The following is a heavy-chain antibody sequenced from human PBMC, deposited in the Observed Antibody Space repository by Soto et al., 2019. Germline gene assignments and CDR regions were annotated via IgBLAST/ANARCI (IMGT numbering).Heavy chain of an antibody. V-gene: IGHV3-23*01. J-gene: IGHJ4*02. CDR1: GFTFSSYA. Sequence: PGGSLRLSCAASGFTFSSYAMSWVRQAPGKGLEWVSAISGSGGSTYYADSVKGRFTISRDNSKNTLYLQMNSLRAEDTAVYYCAKDGVALWFGELVPIYWGQGTLVTVSS. CDR3: AKDGVALWFGELVPIY. D-gene: IGHD3-10*01. CDR2: ISGSGGST.